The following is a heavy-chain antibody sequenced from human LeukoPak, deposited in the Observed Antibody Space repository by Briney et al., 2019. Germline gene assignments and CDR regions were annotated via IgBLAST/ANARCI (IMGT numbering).Heavy chain of an antibody. J-gene: IGHJ5*02. CDR1: GGTFSSYA. CDR2: IIPILGIA. V-gene: IGHV1-69*04. Sequence: ASVKVSCKASGGTFSSYAISWVRQAPGQGLEWMGRIIPILGIANYAQKFQGRVTITADKSTSTAYMELSSLRSEGTAVYYCARDYGSGSSRWFDPWGQGTLVTVSS. D-gene: IGHD3-10*01. CDR3: ARDYGSGSSRWFDP.